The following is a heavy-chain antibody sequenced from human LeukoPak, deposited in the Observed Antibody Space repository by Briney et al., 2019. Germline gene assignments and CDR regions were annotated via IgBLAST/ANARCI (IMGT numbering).Heavy chain of an antibody. V-gene: IGHV4-59*01. Sequence: SETLSLTCTVSGGSISSYYWSWIRQPPGKGLEWIGYIYYSGSTNYNPSLKSRVTISVDTSKNQFSLKPSSVTAADTAVYYCARAGVYYDFWSGYYHWFDPWGQGTLVTVSS. CDR1: GGSISSYY. CDR2: IYYSGST. J-gene: IGHJ5*02. CDR3: ARAGVYYDFWSGYYHWFDP. D-gene: IGHD3-3*01.